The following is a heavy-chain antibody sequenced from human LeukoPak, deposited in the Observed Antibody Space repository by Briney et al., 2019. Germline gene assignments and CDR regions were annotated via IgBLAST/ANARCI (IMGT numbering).Heavy chain of an antibody. CDR2: IVTSSTI. V-gene: IGHV3-48*03. D-gene: IGHD3-10*02. Sequence: GGSLRLSCAASGFSFSSFEMNWVRQAPGKGLEWVSKIVTSSTIHYADSVRGRFTISRDNARNSLYLQVNSLRAEDTAVYYCAELGITMIGGVWGKGTTVTISS. J-gene: IGHJ6*04. CDR3: AELGITMIGGV. CDR1: GFSFSSFE.